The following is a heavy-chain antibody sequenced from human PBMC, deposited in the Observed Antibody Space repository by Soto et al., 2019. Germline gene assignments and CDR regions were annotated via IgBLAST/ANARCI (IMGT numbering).Heavy chain of an antibody. CDR2: IVVGSGNT. D-gene: IGHD3-9*01. CDR3: AAIDDILTGPYYYYGMDV. V-gene: IGHV1-58*02. J-gene: IGHJ6*02. CDR1: GFTFTSSA. Sequence: ASVKVSCKASGFTFTSSAMQWVRQARGQRLEWIGWIVVGSGNTNYAQKFQERVTITRDMSTSTAYMELSSLRSEDTAVYYCAAIDDILTGPYYYYGMDVWGQGTSVTVSS.